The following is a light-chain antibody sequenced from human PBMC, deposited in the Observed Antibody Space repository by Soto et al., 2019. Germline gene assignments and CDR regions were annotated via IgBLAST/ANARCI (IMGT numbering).Light chain of an antibody. CDR1: SSNIGAGFD. CDR2: DNS. J-gene: IGLJ1*01. Sequence: QSVLTQPPSVSGAPGQRVTISCTGNSSNIGAGFDVHWYQQLPGTAPKLLIYDNSNRPSGVPDRFSGSKSGTSASLAITGLQAEDEADYYCSSYTSSSTLVFGTGTKVTVL. CDR3: SSYTSSSTLV. V-gene: IGLV1-40*01.